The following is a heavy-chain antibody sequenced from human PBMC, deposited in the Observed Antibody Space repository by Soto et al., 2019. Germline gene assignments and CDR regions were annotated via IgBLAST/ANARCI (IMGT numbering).Heavy chain of an antibody. CDR1: GFTFSSYA. V-gene: IGHV3-23*01. CDR3: AKDEYSDSPCDY. J-gene: IGHJ4*02. Sequence: EVQLLESGGGLVQPGGSLRLSCAASGFTFSSYAMSWVRQAPGKGLEWVSAISGSGGSTYYADSVKGRFTISRDKSKNTRYLQMNSRRAEDTAVYDCAKDEYSDSPCDYWGQGTLVTVSS. CDR2: ISGSGGST. D-gene: IGHD6-6*01.